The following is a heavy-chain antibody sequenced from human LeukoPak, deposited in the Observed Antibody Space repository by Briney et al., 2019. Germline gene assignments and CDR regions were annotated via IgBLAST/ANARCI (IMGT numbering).Heavy chain of an antibody. D-gene: IGHD5-24*01. CDR1: GYTFTDYY. CDR3: ARNRYGYNFGY. CDR2: ISPNSGGT. J-gene: IGHJ4*02. V-gene: IGHV1-2*02. Sequence: GASVQVSCKASGYTFTDYYFHWVRQAPGQGLEWMGWISPNSGGTNYAQKFQGRVTMTRDTSISTTYMELSSLTSDDTAVYYCARNRYGYNFGYWAQGSLVTVSS.